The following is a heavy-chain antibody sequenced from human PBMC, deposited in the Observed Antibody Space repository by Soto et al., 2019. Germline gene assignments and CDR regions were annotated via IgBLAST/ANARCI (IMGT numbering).Heavy chain of an antibody. CDR1: GLTFRTYL. CDR2: IKTDGSEE. V-gene: IGHV3-7*01. Sequence: EVQLVESGGDLVQPGGSLKLSCRTSGLTFRTYLMSWVRQAPGKGLEWVANIKTDGSEEYYADSVEGRFTISRDNTKNSLYLQMNSLRADDTAMYYCATYHDSHWETYRFRHRGQGTLVTVSS. D-gene: IGHD3-16*02. J-gene: IGHJ4*02. CDR3: ATYHDSHWETYRFRH.